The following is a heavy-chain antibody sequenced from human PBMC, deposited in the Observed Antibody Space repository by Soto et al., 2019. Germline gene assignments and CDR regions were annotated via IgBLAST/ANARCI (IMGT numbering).Heavy chain of an antibody. CDR2: IWYDGSNK. D-gene: IGHD3-10*01. V-gene: IGHV3-33*01. CDR1: GFTFSSYG. J-gene: IGHJ4*02. CDR3: ARDTPNYYGSGSPDY. Sequence: LRLSCAASGFTFSSYGMHWVRQAPGKGLEWVAVIWYDGSNKYYADSVKGRFTISRDNSKNTLYLQMNSLRAEDTAVYYCARDTPNYYGSGSPDYWGQGTLVTVSS.